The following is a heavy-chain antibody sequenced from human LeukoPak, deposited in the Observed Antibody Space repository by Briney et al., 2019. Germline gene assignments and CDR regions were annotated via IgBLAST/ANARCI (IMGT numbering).Heavy chain of an antibody. CDR2: ISAYNGNT. J-gene: IGHJ6*02. V-gene: IGHV1-18*01. CDR1: GYTFTSYG. Sequence: ASVKVSCKASGYTFTSYGISWVRQAPGQGLEWMGWISAYNGNTNYAQKLQGRVTMTTDTSTSTAYMELRSLRSDDTAVYYCARVSHYYRSGSYYKYYYYYGMDVWGQGTTVTVSS. D-gene: IGHD3-10*01. CDR3: ARVSHYYRSGSYYKYYYYYGMDV.